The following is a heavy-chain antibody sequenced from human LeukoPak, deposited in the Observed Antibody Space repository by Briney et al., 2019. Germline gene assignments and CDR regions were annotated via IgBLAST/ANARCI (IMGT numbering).Heavy chain of an antibody. CDR1: GFSFSSYG. J-gene: IGHJ4*02. CDR2: ILDDGTRK. CDR3: AKPSAAWWELLGYYFDY. D-gene: IGHD1-26*01. V-gene: IGHV3-30*18. Sequence: GGSLRLSCAASGFSFSSYGIHWVRLAPGKGLEWVAVILDDGTRKYYADSVQGRFTISRDNSKNTLYLQMNSLRAEDTAVYYCAKPSAAWWELLGYYFDYWGQGTLVTVSS.